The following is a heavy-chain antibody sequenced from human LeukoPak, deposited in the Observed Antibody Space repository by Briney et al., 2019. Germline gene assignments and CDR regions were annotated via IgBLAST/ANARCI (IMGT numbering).Heavy chain of an antibody. D-gene: IGHD4-11*01. CDR1: GYTFTSYY. CDR3: ARGRTTVTTLDYYYYYGMDV. CDR2: MNPNSGNT. J-gene: IGHJ6*02. V-gene: IGHV1-8*02. Sequence: ASVKASCKASGYTFTSYYMHWVRQAPGQGLEWMGWMNPNSGNTGYAQKFQGRVTMTRNTSISTAYMELSSLRSEDTAVYYCARGRTTVTTLDYYYYYGMDVWGQGTTVTVSS.